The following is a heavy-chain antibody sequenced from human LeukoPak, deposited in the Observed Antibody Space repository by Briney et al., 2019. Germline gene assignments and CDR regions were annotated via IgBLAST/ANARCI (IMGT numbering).Heavy chain of an antibody. CDR2: ISYDGSNK. CDR3: ARSSSWYRGDFDY. CDR1: GFTFTNSG. J-gene: IGHJ4*02. V-gene: IGHV3-30*03. Sequence: PGGSLRLSCAASGFTFTNSGMHWVRQAPGKGLEYVAVISYDGSNKYYADSVKGRFTISRDNSKNTLYLQMNSLRVEDTALYYCARSSSWYRGDFDYWGQGTLVTVSS. D-gene: IGHD6-13*01.